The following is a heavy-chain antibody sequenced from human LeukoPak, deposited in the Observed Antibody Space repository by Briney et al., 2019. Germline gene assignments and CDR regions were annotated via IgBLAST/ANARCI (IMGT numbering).Heavy chain of an antibody. J-gene: IGHJ4*02. Sequence: APVKVSYTPSGYTFSGYYMHWVRQAPGQGLEWMGWITPNSGGTDYAQKFQGRVSMTRDTSITTAYMELSSLRSDDTAVYYCASDSGCHSLDYWGQGTLVTVSS. CDR2: ITPNSGGT. V-gene: IGHV1-2*02. CDR3: ASDSGCHSLDY. CDR1: GYTFSGYY. D-gene: IGHD1-26*01.